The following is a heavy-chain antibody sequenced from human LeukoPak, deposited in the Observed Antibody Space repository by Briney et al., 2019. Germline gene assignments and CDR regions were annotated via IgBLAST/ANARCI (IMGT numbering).Heavy chain of an antibody. Sequence: PSETLSLTCAVYGGPFSGYYWSWIRQPPGKGLEWIGEINHSGSTNYNPSLKSRVTISVDTSKNQFSLKLSPVTAADTAVYYCARSYYGSGAPRFDYWGQGTLVAVSS. D-gene: IGHD3-10*01. V-gene: IGHV4-34*01. CDR3: ARSYYGSGAPRFDY. J-gene: IGHJ4*02. CDR1: GGPFSGYY. CDR2: INHSGST.